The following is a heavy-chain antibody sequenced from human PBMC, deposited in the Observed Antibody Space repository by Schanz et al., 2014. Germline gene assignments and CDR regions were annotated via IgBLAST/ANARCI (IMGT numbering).Heavy chain of an antibody. CDR2: ISDSGDST. CDR3: AKHVRSLTGNDY. CDR1: GFTFSNHA. V-gene: IGHV3-23*01. J-gene: IGHJ4*02. Sequence: EVHLLESGGGLVQPGGSLRLSCAASGFTFSNHALSWVRQAPGKGLEWVSDISDSGDSTHYADSVKGRFTISRDDAKNSLYLQMNSLSAEDTAVYYCAKHVRSLTGNDYWGQGTLVTVSS. D-gene: IGHD3-9*01.